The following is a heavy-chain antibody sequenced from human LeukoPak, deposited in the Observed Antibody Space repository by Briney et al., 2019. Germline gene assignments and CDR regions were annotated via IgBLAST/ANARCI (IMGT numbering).Heavy chain of an antibody. CDR3: ARDTDYAFDV. V-gene: IGHV3-48*01. J-gene: IGHJ3*01. Sequence: PGGSLRLSCAASGFTFSSYSFNWVRQAPGKGLEWVSYISRTTSYADSVKGRFTTSRDKAKSSLYLQMNSLRAEDTAVYYCARDTDYAFDVWGQGTMVTVSS. CDR1: GFTFSSYS. CDR2: ISRTT.